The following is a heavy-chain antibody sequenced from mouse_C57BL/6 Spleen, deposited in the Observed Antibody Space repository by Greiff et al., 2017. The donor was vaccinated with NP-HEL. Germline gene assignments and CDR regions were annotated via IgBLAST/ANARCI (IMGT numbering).Heavy chain of an antibody. Sequence: EVQLQESGPGMVKPSQSLSLTCTVTGYSITSGYDWHWSRHFPGNKLEWMGYISYSGSTNYNPSLKSRISITHDTYKNHFFLKLTSVNTEDTATYYCARWGITTVVAPPWFAYWGQGTLVTVSA. CDR3: ARWGITTVVAPPWFAY. V-gene: IGHV3-1*01. CDR1: GYSITSGYD. CDR2: ISYSGST. D-gene: IGHD1-1*01. J-gene: IGHJ3*01.